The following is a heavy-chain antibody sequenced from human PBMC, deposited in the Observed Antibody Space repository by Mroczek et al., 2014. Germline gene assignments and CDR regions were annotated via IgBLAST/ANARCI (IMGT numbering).Heavy chain of an antibody. J-gene: IGHJ4*02. CDR1: GFTFSSYG. V-gene: IGHV3-33*01. D-gene: IGHD6-19*01. CDR3: ARAVAGTDGVDY. Sequence: VQLVESGGGVVQPGRSLRLSCAASGFTFSSYGMHWVRQAPGKGLEWVAVIWYDGSNKYYADSVKGRFTISRDNSKNTLYLQMNSLRAEDTAVYYCARAVAGTDGVDYWGQGTPGHRLL. CDR2: IWYDGSNK.